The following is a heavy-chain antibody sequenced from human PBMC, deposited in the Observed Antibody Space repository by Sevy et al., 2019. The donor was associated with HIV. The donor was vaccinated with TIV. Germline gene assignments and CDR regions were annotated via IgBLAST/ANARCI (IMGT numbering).Heavy chain of an antibody. V-gene: IGHV3-23*01. D-gene: IGHD2-2*02. CDR1: GFTFSSYA. CDR2: ISGSGGST. CDR3: ATPLADCSSTSCYTNYYYGMDV. Sequence: GGSLRRSCAASGFTFSSYAMSWVRQAPGKGLEWVSAISGSGGSTYYADSVKGRFTISRDNSKNTLYLQMNSLRAEDTDVYYCATPLADCSSTSCYTNYYYGMDVWGQGTTVTVSS. J-gene: IGHJ6*02.